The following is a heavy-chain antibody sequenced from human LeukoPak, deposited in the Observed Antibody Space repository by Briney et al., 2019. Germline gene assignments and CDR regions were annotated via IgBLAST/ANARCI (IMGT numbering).Heavy chain of an antibody. CDR2: IYYTGTT. CDR1: GVSINSHY. J-gene: IGHJ4*02. V-gene: IGHV4-59*11. Sequence: SETLSLTCTVSGVSINSHYWNWIRQPPGKGLEWIGHIYYTGTTNYNPSLKSRVTISVDRSKNHFSPKLKSVTNADTAVYYCARDSHDLGGAYYNWGQGTLVTVSS. D-gene: IGHD3-3*01. CDR3: ARDSHDLGGAYYN.